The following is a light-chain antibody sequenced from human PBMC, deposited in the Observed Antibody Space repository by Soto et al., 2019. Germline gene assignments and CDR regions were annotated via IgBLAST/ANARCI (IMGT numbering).Light chain of an antibody. Sequence: QSVLTQPPSASGSPGQSVTISCTGTSSDVGGYNYVSWYQQHPGKAHKLMIYDVSNRPSGISNRFSGSKSDNSASLTISGLQPEDEADYYCSSYTTSNTRQIVFGTGTKVTVL. J-gene: IGLJ1*01. V-gene: IGLV2-14*01. CDR1: SSDVGGYNY. CDR3: SSYTTSNTRQIV. CDR2: DVS.